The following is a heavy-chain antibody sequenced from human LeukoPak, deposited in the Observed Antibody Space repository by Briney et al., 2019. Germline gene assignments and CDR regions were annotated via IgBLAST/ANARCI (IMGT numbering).Heavy chain of an antibody. J-gene: IGHJ5*02. CDR2: IYNSGST. D-gene: IGHD6-19*01. CDR3: ARGVSQWPSWFDP. V-gene: IGHV4-61*05. CDR1: GGSISSSSYY. Sequence: SETLSLTCTVSGGSISSSSYYWGWIRQPPGKGLEWIGYIYNSGSTNYNPSLKSRVTISVDTSKNQFSLKLSSVTAADTAVYYCARGVSQWPSWFDPWGQGTLVTVSS.